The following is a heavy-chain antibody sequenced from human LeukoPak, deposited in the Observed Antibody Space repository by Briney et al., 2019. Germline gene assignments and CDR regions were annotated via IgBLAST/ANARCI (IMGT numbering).Heavy chain of an antibody. CDR2: INHSGST. CDR3: ARSRFRGYCSSTSCTGGSSWFDP. V-gene: IGHV4-34*01. Sequence: SETLSLTCAVYGGSFSGYYRSWIRQPPGKGLEWIGEINHSGSTNYNPSLKSRVTISVDTSKNQFSLKLSSVTAADTAVYYCARSRFRGYCSSTSCTGGSSWFDPWGQGTLVTVSS. D-gene: IGHD2-2*01. J-gene: IGHJ5*02. CDR1: GGSFSGYY.